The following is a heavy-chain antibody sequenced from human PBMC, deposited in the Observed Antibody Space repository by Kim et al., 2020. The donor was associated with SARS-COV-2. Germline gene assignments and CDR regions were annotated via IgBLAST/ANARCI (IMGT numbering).Heavy chain of an antibody. J-gene: IGHJ4*02. CDR1: GFTFSNYA. CDR3: EASDF. Sequence: GGSLRLSCAASGFTFSNYAMSWTRQAPGKGLEWVSTISASGLGTHYAYSVRGRFTISRDNSKSTLFLQMSSLRVEDTAVYYCEASDFWGQGALVTVSS. CDR2: ISASGLGT. V-gene: IGHV3-23*01.